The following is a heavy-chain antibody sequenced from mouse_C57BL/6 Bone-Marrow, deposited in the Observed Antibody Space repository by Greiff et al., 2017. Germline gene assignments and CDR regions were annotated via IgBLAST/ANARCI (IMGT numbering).Heavy chain of an antibody. CDR2: ISSGGSYT. CDR3: ARQGDGYYVCY. CDR1: GFTFSSYG. J-gene: IGHJ2*01. Sequence: EVKLVESGGDLVKPGGSLKLSCAASGFTFSSYGMSWVRQPPDKRLEWVATISSGGSYTYYPDSVKGRFTSSRENAKNTQYRQMSSLKSEDTAMYYIARQGDGYYVCYWVQGTTLTVSS. D-gene: IGHD2-3*01. V-gene: IGHV5-6*01.